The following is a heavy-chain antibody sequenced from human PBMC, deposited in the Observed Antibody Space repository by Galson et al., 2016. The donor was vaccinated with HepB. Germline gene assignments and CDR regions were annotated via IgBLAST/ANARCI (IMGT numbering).Heavy chain of an antibody. Sequence: SVKVSCKASGYIFTGYSVHWVRQAPGQGLEWMGWVNPKSGGTSYDQKFQDRVTMTWDTSTTTVHMELTRLRVDDTAVYYCAGNAEGPYSKDGYYYGMDVWGQGTTITVSS. V-gene: IGHV1-2*02. J-gene: IGHJ6*02. CDR1: GYIFTGYS. CDR2: VNPKSGGT. CDR3: AGNAEGPYSKDGYYYGMDV. D-gene: IGHD1-26*01.